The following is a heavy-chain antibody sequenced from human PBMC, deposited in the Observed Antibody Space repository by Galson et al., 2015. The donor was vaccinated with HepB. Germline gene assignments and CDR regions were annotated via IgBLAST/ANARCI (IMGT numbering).Heavy chain of an antibody. D-gene: IGHD2-2*01. J-gene: IGHJ4*02. V-gene: IGHV3-7*01. CDR3: ARERGGGSTSFFDY. CDR2: IKQDGSEK. CDR1: GFTFSSYW. Sequence: SLRLSCAASGFTFSSYWMSWVRQAPGKGLEWVANIKQDGSEKYYVDSVKGPFTISRDNAKNSLYLQMNSLRAEDTAVYYCARERGGGSTSFFDYWGQGTLVTVSS.